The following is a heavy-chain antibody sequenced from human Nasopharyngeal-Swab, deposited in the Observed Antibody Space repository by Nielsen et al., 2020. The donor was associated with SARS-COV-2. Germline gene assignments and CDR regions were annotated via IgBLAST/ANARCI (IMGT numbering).Heavy chain of an antibody. CDR1: GFTFSGSA. CDR3: TTGRGYSYGNIYYFDY. CDR2: IRSKANSYAT. Sequence: GGSLRLSCAASGFTFSGSAMHWVRQASGKGLEWVGRIRSKANSYATAYAASVKGRFTISRDDSKNTAYLQMNSLKTEDTAVYYCTTGRGYSYGNIYYFDYWGQGTLVTVSS. D-gene: IGHD5-18*01. V-gene: IGHV3-73*01. J-gene: IGHJ4*02.